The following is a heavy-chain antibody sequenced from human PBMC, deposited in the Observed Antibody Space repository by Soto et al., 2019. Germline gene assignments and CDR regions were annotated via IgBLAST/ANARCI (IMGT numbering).Heavy chain of an antibody. Sequence: QITLKESGPTLVKPTQTLTLTCTFSGFSLSTSGVGVGWIRQPPGKALEWLALIYWDDDKRYSPSLKSRLTITKDTSKNQVVLTMTNMDPVDTATYYCAHSRSSLYCSSTSCYYYYYMDVWGNGTTVTVSS. V-gene: IGHV2-5*02. D-gene: IGHD2-2*01. CDR1: GFSLSTSGVG. CDR3: AHSRSSLYCSSTSCYYYYYMDV. CDR2: IYWDDDK. J-gene: IGHJ6*03.